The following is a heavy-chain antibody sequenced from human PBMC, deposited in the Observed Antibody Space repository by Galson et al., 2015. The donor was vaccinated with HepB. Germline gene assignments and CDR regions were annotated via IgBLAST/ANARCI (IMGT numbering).Heavy chain of an antibody. D-gene: IGHD3-22*01. CDR2: ISGYNGHT. V-gene: IGHV1-18*01. Sequence: SVKVSCKASGYTFSIHGIGWVRQAPGQGLEWMGWISGYNGHTDHSQKFQGRVTMTKDTSTGTAYMELRSLRSDDTAVYYCARVDYFESSGYSMHWCQGTVVTVSS. CDR3: ARVDYFESSGYSMH. J-gene: IGHJ1*01. CDR1: GYTFSIHG.